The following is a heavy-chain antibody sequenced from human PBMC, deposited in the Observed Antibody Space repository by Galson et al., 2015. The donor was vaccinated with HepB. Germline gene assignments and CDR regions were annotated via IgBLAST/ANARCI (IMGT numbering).Heavy chain of an antibody. D-gene: IGHD4-17*01. CDR3: TREPYGEINGDYYYYYGMDV. J-gene: IGHJ6*02. CDR2: ISSSSYSI. V-gene: IGHV3-48*01. CDR1: GFTFSTYS. Sequence: SLRLSCAASGFTFSTYSMSWVRQAPGKGLEWLSYISSSSYSIYYADSVKGRFTISRDNAKNSLYLQMNSLRAEDTAVYYYTREPYGEINGDYYYYYGMDVWGQGTTVTVSS.